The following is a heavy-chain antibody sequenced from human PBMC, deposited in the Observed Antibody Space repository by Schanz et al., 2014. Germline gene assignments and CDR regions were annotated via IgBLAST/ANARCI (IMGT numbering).Heavy chain of an antibody. D-gene: IGHD2-2*01. Sequence: QVQLQQWGAGLLKPSETLSLTCAVYGGSFSGYYWTWIRQPPGKGLEWIGEIHHSGSTNYNPSLKSGVTISMETSKTKFSLKLASVTAADTAVYYCARGEWSTSQFDYWGHGTLVTVSS. CDR2: IHHSGST. CDR1: GGSFSGYY. J-gene: IGHJ4*01. V-gene: IGHV4-34*01. CDR3: ARGEWSTSQFDY.